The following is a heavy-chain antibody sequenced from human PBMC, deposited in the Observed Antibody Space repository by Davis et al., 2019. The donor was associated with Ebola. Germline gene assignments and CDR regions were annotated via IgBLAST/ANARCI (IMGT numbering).Heavy chain of an antibody. CDR1: GFTFGDYA. D-gene: IGHD6-19*01. CDR3: ARAGAGSSGRYEFDY. Sequence: PGGSLRLSCTASGFTFGDYAMSWVRQAPGKGLEWVANIKQDGSEKYYVDSVKGRFTISRDNAKNSLYLQMNSLRAEDTAVYYCARAGAGSSGRYEFDYWGQGTLVTVSS. CDR2: IKQDGSEK. J-gene: IGHJ4*02. V-gene: IGHV3-7*03.